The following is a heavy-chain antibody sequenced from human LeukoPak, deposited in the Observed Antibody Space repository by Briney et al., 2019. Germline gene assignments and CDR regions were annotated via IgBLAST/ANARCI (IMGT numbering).Heavy chain of an antibody. CDR2: ISAYNGNT. V-gene: IGHV1-18*01. CDR1: GYTFTSYG. D-gene: IGHD6-13*01. Sequence: ASVKVSCKASGYTFTSYGISWVRQAPGQGLEWMGWISAYNGNTNYAQKLQGRVTMTTDTSTSTAYMELRSLRSDDTAVYYCAREGQQLVDEYYYDMDVWGQGTTVTVSS. J-gene: IGHJ6*02. CDR3: AREGQQLVDEYYYDMDV.